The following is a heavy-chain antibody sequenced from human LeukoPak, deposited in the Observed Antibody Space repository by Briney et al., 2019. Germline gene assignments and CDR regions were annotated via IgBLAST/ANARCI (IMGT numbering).Heavy chain of an antibody. D-gene: IGHD2-15*01. CDR3: ARGYCSGGSCPIDY. J-gene: IGHJ4*02. V-gene: IGHV1-2*02. CDR2: INPNSGGT. CDR1: GYTFTGYY. Sequence: ASVKVSCMASGYTFTGYYMHWVRQAPGQGLEWRGWINPNSGGTNYAQKFQGRVTMTRDTSISTAYMELSRLRSDDTAVYYCARGYCSGGSCPIDYWGQGTLVTVSS.